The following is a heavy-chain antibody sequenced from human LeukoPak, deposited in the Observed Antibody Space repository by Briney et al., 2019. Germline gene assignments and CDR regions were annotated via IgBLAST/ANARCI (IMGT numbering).Heavy chain of an antibody. J-gene: IGHJ6*03. V-gene: IGHV4-4*07. D-gene: IGHD3-22*01. CDR3: ARQADYYDSSGPEWDYYYYYMDV. CDR2: IYTSGST. CDR1: GGSISSYY. Sequence: SQTLSLTXTVSGGSISSYYWSWIRQPAGKGLEWIGRIYTSGSTNYNPSLKSRVTMSVDTSKNQFSLKLSSVTAADTAVYYCARQADYYDSSGPEWDYYYYYMDVWGKGTTVTVSS.